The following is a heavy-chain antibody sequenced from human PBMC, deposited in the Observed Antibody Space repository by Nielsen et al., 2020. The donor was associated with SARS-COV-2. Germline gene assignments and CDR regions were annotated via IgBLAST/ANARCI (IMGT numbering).Heavy chain of an antibody. J-gene: IGHJ4*02. Sequence: GESLKISCQGSGYSFTSYWISWVCQMPGKGLEWMGRIDPSDSYTNYSPSFQGHVTISADKSISTAYLQWSSLKASDTAMYYCALAGYSYGPPSYWGQGTLVTVSS. CDR2: IDPSDSYT. CDR1: GYSFTSYW. D-gene: IGHD5-18*01. V-gene: IGHV5-10-1*01. CDR3: ALAGYSYGPPSY.